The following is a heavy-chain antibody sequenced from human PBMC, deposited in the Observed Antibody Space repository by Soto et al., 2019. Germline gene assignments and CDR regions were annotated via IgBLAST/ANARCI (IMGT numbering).Heavy chain of an antibody. CDR2: IYRTGST. V-gene: IGHV4-4*02. Sequence: SETLSLTCAVSGGSFTSNNWWTWVRQPPGQGLEWIGEIYRTGSTNYNPSLKSRVTISLDKSENQFSLKVTSLTAADTAVYYCASRDPGTSVDYWGQGTLVTVS. J-gene: IGHJ4*02. D-gene: IGHD1-7*01. CDR1: GGSFTSNNW. CDR3: ASRDPGTSVDY.